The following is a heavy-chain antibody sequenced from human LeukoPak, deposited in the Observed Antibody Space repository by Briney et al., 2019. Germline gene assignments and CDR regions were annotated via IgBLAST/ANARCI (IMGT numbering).Heavy chain of an antibody. V-gene: IGHV3-23*01. D-gene: IGHD3-10*01. Sequence: PGGSLRLSCAASGFTFSSYAMSWVRQAPGKGLEWVSAISGSGGSTYYADSVKGRFTISRDNSKNTLYLQMNSLRAEDTAVYYCAKSGYYGSGSRYNWFDPWGQGTLVTVSS. CDR1: GFTFSSYA. J-gene: IGHJ5*02. CDR3: AKSGYYGSGSRYNWFDP. CDR2: ISGSGGST.